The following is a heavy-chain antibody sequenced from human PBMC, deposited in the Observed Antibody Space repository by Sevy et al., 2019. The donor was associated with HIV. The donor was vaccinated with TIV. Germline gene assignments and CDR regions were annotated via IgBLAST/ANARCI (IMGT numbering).Heavy chain of an antibody. CDR3: ARGGYSSSWYYYHMDV. Sequence: GGSLRLSCAASGFTFSSYEMNWVRQAPGKGLEWVSYISSSGSTIYYADSVKGRFTISRDNAKNSLYLQMNSLRAEDTAVYYCARGGYSSSWYYYHMDVWGKGTTVTVSS. D-gene: IGHD6-13*01. J-gene: IGHJ6*03. CDR1: GFTFSSYE. V-gene: IGHV3-48*03. CDR2: ISSSGSTI.